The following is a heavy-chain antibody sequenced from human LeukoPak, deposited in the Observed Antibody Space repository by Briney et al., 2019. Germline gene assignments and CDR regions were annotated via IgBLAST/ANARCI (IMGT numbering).Heavy chain of an antibody. CDR1: GFTFSSYA. CDR2: ISGSGGST. D-gene: IGHD3-9*01. J-gene: IGHJ4*02. Sequence: GGSLRLSCAASGFTFSSYAMSWVRQAPGKGLEWVSAISGSGGSTYYADSVKGRFTISRDNSKNTLYLQMNSLRAEDTAVYYCAKDQSSYDILIGSWAYWGQGTLVTVSS. CDR3: AKDQSSYDILIGSWAY. V-gene: IGHV3-23*01.